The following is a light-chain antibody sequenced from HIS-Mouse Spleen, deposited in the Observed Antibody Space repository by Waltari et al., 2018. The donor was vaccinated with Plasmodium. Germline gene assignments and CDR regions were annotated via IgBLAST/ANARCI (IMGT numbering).Light chain of an antibody. CDR2: EVS. CDR3: SSYTSSSTVV. J-gene: IGLJ2*01. CDR1: SRDVGGYNY. Sequence: QSALTQPASVSGSPGQPITISCTGTSRDVGGYNYFSCYQQHPGKAPKLMIYEVSNRPSGVSNRFSGSKSGNTASLTISGLQAEDEADYYCSSYTSSSTVVFGGGTKLTVL. V-gene: IGLV2-14*01.